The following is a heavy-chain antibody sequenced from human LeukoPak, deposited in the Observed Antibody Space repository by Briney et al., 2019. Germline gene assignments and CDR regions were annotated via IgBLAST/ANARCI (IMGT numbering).Heavy chain of an antibody. V-gene: IGHV3-9*01. CDR2: ISWNGGSI. CDR1: GFTFDDYA. D-gene: IGHD3-10*01. CDR3: AKTHYGSGSYSAYFDY. Sequence: GRSLRLSCAASGFTFDDYAMHWVRQAPGKGLEWVSGISWNGGSIGYADSVKGRFTISRDNAKNSLYLQMNSLRAEDTALYYCAKTHYGSGSYSAYFDYWGQGTLVTVSS. J-gene: IGHJ4*02.